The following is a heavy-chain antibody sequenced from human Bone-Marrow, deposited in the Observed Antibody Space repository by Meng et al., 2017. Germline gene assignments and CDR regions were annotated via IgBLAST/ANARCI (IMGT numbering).Heavy chain of an antibody. J-gene: IGHJ6*02. Sequence: GESLKISCVASGFTFSSYAMHWVRQAPGKGLEWVAVISYDGSNKYYADSVKGRFTISRDNSKNTLYLQMNSLRAEDTAVYYCARVEVGYCSSTSCYYYGMDVWGQGTTVTVSS. CDR2: ISYDGSNK. V-gene: IGHV3-30*01. D-gene: IGHD2-2*01. CDR1: GFTFSSYA. CDR3: ARVEVGYCSSTSCYYYGMDV.